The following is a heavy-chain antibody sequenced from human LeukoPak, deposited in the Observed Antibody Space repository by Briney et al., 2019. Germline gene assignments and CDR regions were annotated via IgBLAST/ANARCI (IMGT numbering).Heavy chain of an antibody. D-gene: IGHD6-13*01. Sequence: PSGTLSLTYTVSGDSISSDYWSWIRQPPGKGLEWIGFIYYSGSTIYNPSLKSRVTISGDTSKNQLSLKLSSVTAAVTAVNDCAAGGSWLDYWGQGTLCTVSS. J-gene: IGHJ4*02. V-gene: IGHV4-59*08. CDR3: AAGGSWLDY. CDR2: IYYSGST. CDR1: GDSISSDY.